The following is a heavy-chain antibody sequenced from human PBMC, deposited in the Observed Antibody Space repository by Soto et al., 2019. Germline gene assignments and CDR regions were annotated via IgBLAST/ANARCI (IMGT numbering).Heavy chain of an antibody. CDR1: GGSVSTYSAA. CDR3: ARGNILRYFDPHTFDI. D-gene: IGHD3-9*01. V-gene: IGHV6-1*01. CDR2: TYYKSKWYN. J-gene: IGHJ3*02. Sequence: SQTLSLTCAISGGSVSTYSAAWNWIRQSPSRGLEWLGKTYYKSKWYNDYAVSVKSRITINPDTSKNQFSLQLNSVTPEDTAVYYCARGNILRYFDPHTFDIWGQGTMVTVSS.